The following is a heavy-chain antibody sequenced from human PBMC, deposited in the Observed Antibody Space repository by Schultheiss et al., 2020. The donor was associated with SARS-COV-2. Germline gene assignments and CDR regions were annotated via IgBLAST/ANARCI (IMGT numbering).Heavy chain of an antibody. Sequence: GESLKISCKASGFTFSSYGMHWVRQAPGKGLEWVAVISYDGSNKYYADSVKGRFTISRDNSKNTLYLQMNSLRAEDTAVYYCAKNGGYGDYHFAYWGQGTLVTVSS. CDR1: GFTFSSYG. CDR2: ISYDGSNK. D-gene: IGHD4-17*01. J-gene: IGHJ4*02. CDR3: AKNGGYGDYHFAY. V-gene: IGHV3-30*18.